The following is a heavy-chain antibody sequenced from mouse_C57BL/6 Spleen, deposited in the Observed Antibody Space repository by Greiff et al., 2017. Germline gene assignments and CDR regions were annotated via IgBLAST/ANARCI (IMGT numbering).Heavy chain of an antibody. CDR2: IHPNSGST. J-gene: IGHJ3*01. V-gene: IGHV1-64*01. Sequence: QVQLQQPGAELVKPGASVKLSCKASGYTFTSYWMHWVKQRPGQGLEWIGMIHPNSGSTNYNEKFKSKATLTVDKSSSTAYMQLSSLTSEDSAVYYCARDGLDYYGSSPFAYWGQGTLVTVSA. D-gene: IGHD1-1*01. CDR3: ARDGLDYYGSSPFAY. CDR1: GYTFTSYW.